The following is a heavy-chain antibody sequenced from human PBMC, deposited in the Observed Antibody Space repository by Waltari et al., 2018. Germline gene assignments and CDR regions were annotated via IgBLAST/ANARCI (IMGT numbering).Heavy chain of an antibody. V-gene: IGHV4-61*02. CDR2: IYTSGGT. CDR1: GGSISSGSYY. D-gene: IGHD3-16*01. Sequence: QVQLQESGPGLVKPSQTLSLTCTVSGGSISSGSYYWSWIRQPAGKGREWIGRIYTSGGTSDGGGSRHPAGKGREWIGRIDTRGSTNSNPSLKRRVTISVDTSKNQFSLKLSSVTAADTAVYYCVRGATQFDYWGQGTTVTVSS. J-gene: IGHJ4*03. CDR3: SVDTSKNQFSLKLSSVTAADTAVYYCVRGATQFDY.